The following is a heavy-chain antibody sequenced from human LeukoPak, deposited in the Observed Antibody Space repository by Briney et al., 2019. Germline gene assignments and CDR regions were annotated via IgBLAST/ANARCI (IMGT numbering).Heavy chain of an antibody. CDR2: FIPIFTTA. D-gene: IGHD1-1*01. V-gene: IGHV1-69*08. J-gene: IGHJ4*02. Sequence: SVKVSCKASGGPFTKYTIGWVRQAPGQGLEWLGRFIPIFTTANYAQKFQGSVTITADKSTSTAYMELTSLRSEDTALYYCAGLAGLYQLPVFDYWGQGTLVTVSS. CDR1: GGPFTKYT. CDR3: AGLAGLYQLPVFDY.